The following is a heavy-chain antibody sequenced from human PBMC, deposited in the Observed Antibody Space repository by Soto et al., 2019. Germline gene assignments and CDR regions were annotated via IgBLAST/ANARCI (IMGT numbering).Heavy chain of an antibody. Sequence: QVQLQESGPGLMKPSETLSLTCPVSGASISSYYWSWIRQPPGRGLAWLGYIYYSESTNYNPYIRRGGARSEDTSTKQSAQKLSSVTAADTAVYYCAVRMWSGGAFDIWGQGTMVTVSS. V-gene: IGHV4-59*01. CDR2: IYYSEST. CDR1: GASISSYY. J-gene: IGHJ3*02. D-gene: IGHD3-10*01. CDR3: AVRMWSGGAFDI.